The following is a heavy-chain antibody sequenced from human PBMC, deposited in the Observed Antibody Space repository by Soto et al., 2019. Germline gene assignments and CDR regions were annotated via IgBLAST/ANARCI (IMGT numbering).Heavy chain of an antibody. D-gene: IGHD3-10*01. CDR3: ARGDYNYYYGMDV. V-gene: IGHV4-31*03. Sequence: SETLYLTCTVSGGSISSCGYYWSWIRQHPGKGLEWIGYIYYSGSTYYNPSLKSRVTISVDTSKNQFSLKLSSVTAADTAVYYCARGDYNYYYGMDVWGQGTTVTVSS. CDR2: IYYSGST. CDR1: GGSISSCGYY. J-gene: IGHJ6*02.